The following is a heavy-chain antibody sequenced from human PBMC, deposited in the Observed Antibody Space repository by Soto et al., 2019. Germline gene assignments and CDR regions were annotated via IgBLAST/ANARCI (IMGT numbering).Heavy chain of an antibody. CDR1: GYTFSSYG. Sequence: ASVKVSCKASGYTFSSYGISWVRQAPGQGLEWMGWISAYNGNTNSAQKLQGRVTMATDTSTSTAYMELRSLRSDDTAVYYCARDWFYDDRSGYRHLGYWRQGTLVTVSS. CDR3: ARDWFYDDRSGYRHLGY. V-gene: IGHV1-18*01. D-gene: IGHD3-22*01. J-gene: IGHJ4*02. CDR2: ISAYNGNT.